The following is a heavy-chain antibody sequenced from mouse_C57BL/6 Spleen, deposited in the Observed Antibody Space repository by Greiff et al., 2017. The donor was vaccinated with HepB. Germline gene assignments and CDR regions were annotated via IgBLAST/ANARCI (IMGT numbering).Heavy chain of an antibody. J-gene: IGHJ4*01. CDR1: GFTFSSYG. CDR2: ISSGGSYT. D-gene: IGHD1-1*01. V-gene: IGHV5-6*01. CDR3: ARGGGGSSYLYAMDY. Sequence: EVKLVESGGDLVKPGGSLKLSCAASGFTFSSYGMSWVRQTPDKRLEWVATISSGGSYTYYPDSVKGRYTISRDNAKKTLYLQMSSLKSEDTAMCYGARGGGGSSYLYAMDYWGQGTSVTVSS.